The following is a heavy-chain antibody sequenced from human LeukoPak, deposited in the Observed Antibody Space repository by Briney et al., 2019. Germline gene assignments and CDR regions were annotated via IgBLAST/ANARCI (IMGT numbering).Heavy chain of an antibody. Sequence: SETLSHTCAVYGGSFSGYYWTWIRQPPGKGLEWIGEINHSGSTNYNPSLKSRVTISIDTSKNQFSLKLTSVTAADTAVFYCARAIAGDNWFDPWGQGNLVTVSS. D-gene: IGHD6-13*01. J-gene: IGHJ5*02. CDR1: GGSFSGYY. CDR3: ARAIAGDNWFDP. CDR2: INHSGST. V-gene: IGHV4-34*01.